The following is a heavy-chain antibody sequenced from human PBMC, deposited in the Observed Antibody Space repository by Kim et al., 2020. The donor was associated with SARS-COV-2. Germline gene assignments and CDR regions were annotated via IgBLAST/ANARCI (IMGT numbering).Heavy chain of an antibody. V-gene: IGHV3-30*04. J-gene: IGHJ6*02. CDR2: ISYDGSNK. D-gene: IGHD3-10*01. CDR1: GFTFSSYA. Sequence: GGSLRLSCAASGFTFSSYAMHWVRQAPGKGLEWVAVISYDGSNKYYADSVKGRFTISRDNSKNTLYLQMNSLRAEDTAVYYCARGVGWFGELLSSAHYYYYGMDVWGQGTTVTVSS. CDR3: ARGVGWFGELLSSAHYYYYGMDV.